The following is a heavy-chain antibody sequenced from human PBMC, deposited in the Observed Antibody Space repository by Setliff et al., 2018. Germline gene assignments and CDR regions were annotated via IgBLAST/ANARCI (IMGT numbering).Heavy chain of an antibody. CDR1: GGSISSGSYY. CDR2: IYTSGST. Sequence: SETLSLTCTVSGGSISSGSYYWSWIRQPAGKGLEWIGRIYTSGSTNYNPSLKSRVTTSVDTSKNQFSLKLSSVTAADTAVYYCARHPHYDSSGYRDYWGQGTLVTVSS. CDR3: ARHPHYDSSGYRDY. V-gene: IGHV4-61*02. D-gene: IGHD3-22*01. J-gene: IGHJ4*02.